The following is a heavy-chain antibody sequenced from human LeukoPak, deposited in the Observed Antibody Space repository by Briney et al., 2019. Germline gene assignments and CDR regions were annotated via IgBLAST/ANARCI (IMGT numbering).Heavy chain of an antibody. V-gene: IGHV1-2*02. J-gene: IGHJ5*02. Sequence: ASVKVSCKASGYTFTGYYMHWVRQAPGQGLEWMGWINPNTGGTKYAQRFQDRVTMTRDTSISTAYMEVSRLRYDDTAVYSCARPLRVTMIRGAAFRASSDFDPWGQGTLVTVSS. CDR1: GYTFTGYY. CDR3: ARPLRVTMIRGAAFRASSDFDP. D-gene: IGHD3-10*01. CDR2: INPNTGGT.